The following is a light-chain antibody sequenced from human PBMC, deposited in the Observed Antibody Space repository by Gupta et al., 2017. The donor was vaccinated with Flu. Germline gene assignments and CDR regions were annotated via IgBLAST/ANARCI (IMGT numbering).Light chain of an antibody. Sequence: EIVLTQSPVTLSLSPGERATLSCMASQNVGSHLAWYQHKPGQAPRLLIYDKSNRATGIPARFSGSGSGTEFTLTISNLEPEDFAVYYCQQRDGWPQIFGQGTRLEI. CDR1: QNVGSH. J-gene: IGKJ5*01. CDR3: QQRDGWPQI. V-gene: IGKV3-11*01. CDR2: DKS.